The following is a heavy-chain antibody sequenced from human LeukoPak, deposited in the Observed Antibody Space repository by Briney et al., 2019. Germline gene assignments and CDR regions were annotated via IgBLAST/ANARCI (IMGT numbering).Heavy chain of an antibody. CDR1: GFTFSSYA. D-gene: IGHD4-17*01. Sequence: GRSLRLSCAASGFTFSSYAMHWVRQAPGKGLERVAVISSDGSNKYYADSVKGRFTISRDNSKNTLYLQMNSLRAEDTAVYYCARGGDYYFDYWGQGTLVTVSS. CDR3: ARGGDYYFDY. CDR2: ISSDGSNK. V-gene: IGHV3-30-3*01. J-gene: IGHJ4*02.